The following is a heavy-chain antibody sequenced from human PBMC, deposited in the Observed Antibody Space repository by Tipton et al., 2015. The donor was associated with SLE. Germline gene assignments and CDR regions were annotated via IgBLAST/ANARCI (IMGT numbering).Heavy chain of an antibody. CDR3: ARGRYCSGGSCQYYFDY. J-gene: IGHJ4*02. Sequence: SLRLSCAASGFTFSSYSMNWVRQAPGKGLEWVSSISSSSSYIYYADSVKGRFTISRDNAKNSLYLQMNSLRAEDTAVYYCARGRYCSGGSCQYYFDYWGQGTLVTVSS. CDR2: ISSSSSYI. V-gene: IGHV3-21*04. CDR1: GFTFSSYS. D-gene: IGHD2-15*01.